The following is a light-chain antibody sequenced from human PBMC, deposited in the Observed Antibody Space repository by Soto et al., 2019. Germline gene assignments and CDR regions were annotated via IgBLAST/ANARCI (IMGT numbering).Light chain of an antibody. J-gene: IGLJ3*02. V-gene: IGLV1-44*01. CDR3: AAWEDSLNGGV. Sequence: QSVLTQPPSASGTPGQRVTISCAGSSSNIGSNTVNWYQQLPGTAPKLLIYSNNQRPSGVPDRFSGFKSGTSASLAISGLQSEDEADYYCAAWEDSLNGGVFGGGTKVTVL. CDR1: SSNIGSNT. CDR2: SNN.